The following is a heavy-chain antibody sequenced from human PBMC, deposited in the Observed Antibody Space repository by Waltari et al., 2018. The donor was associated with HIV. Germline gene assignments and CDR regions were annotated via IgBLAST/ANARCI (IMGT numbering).Heavy chain of an antibody. Sequence: QVHLQESGPGLVKPSETLSLTCTVSGGSISTHYWSWIRQSPGKGLEWIGYIYYSGSTNYNAPLQSRVTISGDTSKNQFSLKLNSVTAADTAVYYCARIKPVGAVAGPFDYWGQGTLVTVSS. V-gene: IGHV4-59*11. D-gene: IGHD6-19*01. CDR3: ARIKPVGAVAGPFDY. CDR2: IYYSGST. CDR1: GGSISTHY. J-gene: IGHJ4*02.